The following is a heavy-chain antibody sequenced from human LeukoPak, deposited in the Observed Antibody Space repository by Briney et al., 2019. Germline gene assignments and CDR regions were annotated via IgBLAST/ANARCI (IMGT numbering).Heavy chain of an antibody. J-gene: IGHJ4*02. CDR1: GYTFTSYG. CDR2: ISAYNGNT. CDR3: ARGGDGYCSSTSCSYFDY. Sequence: ASVKVSCKASGYTFTSYGISWVRQAPGQGLEWMGWISAYNGNTNYAQKLQGRVTMTTDASTSTAYMELRSLRSDDTAVYYCARGGDGYCSSTSCSYFDYWGQGTLVTVSS. V-gene: IGHV1-18*01. D-gene: IGHD2-2*03.